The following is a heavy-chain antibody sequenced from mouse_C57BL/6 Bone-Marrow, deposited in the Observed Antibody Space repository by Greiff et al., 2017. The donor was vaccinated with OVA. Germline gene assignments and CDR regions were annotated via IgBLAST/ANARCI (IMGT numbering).Heavy chain of an antibody. CDR3: ARYYYGSSYVGSFAY. CDR2: IDPSDSET. J-gene: IGHJ3*01. CDR1: GYTFTSYW. Sequence: VQLQQPGAELVRPGSSVKLSCKASGYTFTSYWMHWVKQRPIQGLEWIGNIDPSDSETHYNQKFKDKATLTVDKSSSTAYMQLSSLTSEDSAVYYCARYYYGSSYVGSFAYGGQGTLVTVSA. V-gene: IGHV1-52*01. D-gene: IGHD1-1*01.